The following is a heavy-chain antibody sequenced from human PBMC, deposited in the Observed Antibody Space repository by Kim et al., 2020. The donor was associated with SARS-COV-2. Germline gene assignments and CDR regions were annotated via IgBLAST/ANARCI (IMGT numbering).Heavy chain of an antibody. Sequence: SETLSLTCTVSGGSISSSSYYWGWIRQPPGKGLEWIGSIYYSGSTYYNPSLKSRVTISVDTSKNQFSLKLSSVTAADTAVYYCARHVSGWGWSQESVGYYFDYWGQGTLVTVSS. V-gene: IGHV4-39*01. D-gene: IGHD2-15*01. CDR2: IYYSGST. J-gene: IGHJ4*02. CDR1: GGSISSSSYY. CDR3: ARHVSGWGWSQESVGYYFDY.